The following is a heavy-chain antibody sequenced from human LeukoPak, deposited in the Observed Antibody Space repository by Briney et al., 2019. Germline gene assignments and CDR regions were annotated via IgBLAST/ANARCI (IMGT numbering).Heavy chain of an antibody. CDR1: GFTFTKYW. CDR2: IDIDGTGT. Sequence: GGAPSLSCAAPGFTFTKYWMHWGRHAPGKGLVWVSRIDIDGTGTSYADSVKGRFTISRDNAKNTVSLQMNSLKAEDTAVYYCGTVFDHWGPGILVTVSS. J-gene: IGHJ4*02. V-gene: IGHV3-74*01. CDR3: GTVFDH.